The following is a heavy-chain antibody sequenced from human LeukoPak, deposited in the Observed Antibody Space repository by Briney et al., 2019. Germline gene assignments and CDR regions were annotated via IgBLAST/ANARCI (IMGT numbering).Heavy chain of an antibody. Sequence: SQTLSLTCTVSGDSFSSGDYYWSWIRQPPGKGLEWIGYIYYSGSTNYNPSLKSRVTISVDTSKNQFSLKLSSVTAADTAVYYCARQTPTIAARPVDWFDPWGQGTLVTVSS. D-gene: IGHD6-6*01. J-gene: IGHJ5*02. CDR1: GDSFSSGDYY. V-gene: IGHV4-61*08. CDR2: IYYSGST. CDR3: ARQTPTIAARPVDWFDP.